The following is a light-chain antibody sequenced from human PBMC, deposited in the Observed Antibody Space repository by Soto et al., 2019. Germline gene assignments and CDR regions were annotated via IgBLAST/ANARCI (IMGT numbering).Light chain of an antibody. CDR2: QVS. Sequence: DIQMTQSPSTVSASVGDRVTITCRASQSLSHWVAWYQQKSGKPPKVLIFQVSTLESGVPSRFSGSGSGTEFFLTINSLQPDDFATYYCQQNNSYSWTFGQGTKVEIK. CDR3: QQNNSYSWT. J-gene: IGKJ1*01. V-gene: IGKV1-5*03. CDR1: QSLSHW.